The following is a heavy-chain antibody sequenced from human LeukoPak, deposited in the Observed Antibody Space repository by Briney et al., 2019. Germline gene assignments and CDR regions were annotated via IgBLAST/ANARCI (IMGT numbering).Heavy chain of an antibody. CDR3: ARSSSSTPQYYYYYYMDV. CDR1: GFTFSSYG. J-gene: IGHJ6*03. V-gene: IGHV3-30*02. D-gene: IGHD6-13*01. CDR2: IRYDGSNK. Sequence: GGSLRLSCAASGFTFSSYGMHWVRQAPGKGLEWVAFIRYDGSNKYYADSVKGRFTISRDNSKNTLYLQMNSLRAEDTAVYYCARSSSSTPQYYYYYYMDVWGKGTTVTVSS.